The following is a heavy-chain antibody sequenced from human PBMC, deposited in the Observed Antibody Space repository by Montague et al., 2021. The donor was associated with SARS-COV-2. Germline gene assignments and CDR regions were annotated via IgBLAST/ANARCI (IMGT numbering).Heavy chain of an antibody. J-gene: IGHJ4*02. CDR1: GGSISSGGYY. V-gene: IGHV4-31*03. CDR3: ARDGRRTTVTPRGVITLHYFDY. CDR2: IDYSGST. D-gene: IGHD4-17*01. Sequence: TLSLTCTVSGGSISSGGYYWSWIRQHPGKGLEWIGYIDYSGSTYYKPSLKSRVTISVDTSKNQFSLKLSSVTAADTAVYYCARDGRRTTVTPRGVITLHYFDYWGQGTLVTVSS.